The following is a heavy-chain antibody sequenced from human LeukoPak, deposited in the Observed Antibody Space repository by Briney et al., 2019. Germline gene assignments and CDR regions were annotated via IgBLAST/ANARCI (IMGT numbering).Heavy chain of an antibody. V-gene: IGHV3-21*01. CDR1: GFTFSSYS. CDR3: AREGSSSSWFDP. CDR2: ISSSSSYI. D-gene: IGHD6-13*01. Sequence: PGGSLRLSCAASGFTFSSYSMNWVRQAPGKGLEWVSSISSSSSYIYYADSLKGRFTISRDNAKNSLYLQMNSLRAEDTAVYYCAREGSSSSWFDPWGQGTLVTVSS. J-gene: IGHJ5*02.